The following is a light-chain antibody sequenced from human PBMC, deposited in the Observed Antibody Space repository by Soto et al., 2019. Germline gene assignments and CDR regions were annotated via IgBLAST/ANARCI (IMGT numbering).Light chain of an antibody. CDR1: QSVSSSY. J-gene: IGKJ1*01. CDR2: GAS. CDR3: QQDGSSPWT. Sequence: EIVLTQSPGTLSLSPRERATLSCRASQSVSSSYLAWYQQKPGQAPRLLIYGASSRATGIPDRFSGSGSGTDFTLTISRLEPEDFAVYYCQQDGSSPWTFGQGTKVDTK. V-gene: IGKV3-20*01.